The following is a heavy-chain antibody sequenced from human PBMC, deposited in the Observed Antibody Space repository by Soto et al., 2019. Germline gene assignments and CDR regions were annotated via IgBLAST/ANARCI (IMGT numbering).Heavy chain of an antibody. CDR2: ISYDGSNK. CDR1: GFTFSSYG. V-gene: IGHV3-30*03. D-gene: IGHD5-18*01. Sequence: QVQLVESGGGVVQPGRSLRLSCAASGFTFSSYGMHWVRQAPGKGLEWVAVISYDGSNKYYADSVKGRFTISRDNSKNTLYLQMNSLRAADTAVYYCATGSTAMTYLDYWGQGTLVTVSS. CDR3: ATGSTAMTYLDY. J-gene: IGHJ4*02.